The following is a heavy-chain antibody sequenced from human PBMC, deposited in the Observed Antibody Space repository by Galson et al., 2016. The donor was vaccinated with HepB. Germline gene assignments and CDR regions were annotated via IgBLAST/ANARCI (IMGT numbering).Heavy chain of an antibody. CDR1: GFTFSSYV. V-gene: IGHV3-64D*06. D-gene: IGHD2/OR15-2a*01. CDR3: VKMYTKYSYYYYGMDV. Sequence: SLRLSCAASGFTFSSYVMYWVRQAPGKGLDYVSAISSNGGTTYYADSVKGRFTISRENSKNTRYLQMSSLRAEDTAVYYCVKMYTKYSYYYYGMDVWGQGTTFTVSS. CDR2: ISSNGGTT. J-gene: IGHJ6*02.